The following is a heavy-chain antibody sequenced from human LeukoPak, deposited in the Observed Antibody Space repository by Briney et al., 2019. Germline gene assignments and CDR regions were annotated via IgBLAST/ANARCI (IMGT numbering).Heavy chain of an antibody. V-gene: IGHV1-69*05. J-gene: IGHJ3*02. Sequence: SVKVSCKASGGTFSSYAISWVRQAPGQGLEWRGGIIPIFGTANYAQKFQGRVTITTDESTSTAYMELSSLRSEDTAVYYCARNPTHMGDAFDIWGQGTMVTVSS. CDR3: ARNPTHMGDAFDI. D-gene: IGHD2-21*01. CDR1: GGTFSSYA. CDR2: IIPIFGTA.